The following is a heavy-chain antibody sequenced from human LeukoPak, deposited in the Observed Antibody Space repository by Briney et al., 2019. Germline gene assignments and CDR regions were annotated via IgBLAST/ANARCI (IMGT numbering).Heavy chain of an antibody. J-gene: IGHJ6*03. D-gene: IGHD2-15*01. CDR3: ARNAAKIYYYYYYMDV. CDR1: GFTFNRYG. V-gene: IGHV3-30*02. CDR2: IQDDGSNK. Sequence: GGSLRLSCAASGFTFNRYGMHWVRQAPGKGLEWVALIQDDGSNKYYADSVKGRFTISRDNAKSSLYLQMNSLRAEDTAVYYCARNAAKIYYYYYYMDVWGKGTTVTVSS.